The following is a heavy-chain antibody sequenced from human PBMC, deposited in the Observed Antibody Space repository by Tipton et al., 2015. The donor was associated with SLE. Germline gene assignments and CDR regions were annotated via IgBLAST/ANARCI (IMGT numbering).Heavy chain of an antibody. Sequence: GSLRLSCAASGFTFSNACMNWVRQAPGKGLEWVSSISSSSSYIYYADSLKGRFTISRDNAKNSLYLQMNSPRAEDTAVYYCAREGDSSGYYFDAFDIWGQGTMVTVSS. D-gene: IGHD3-22*01. J-gene: IGHJ3*02. CDR2: ISSSSSYI. CDR3: AREGDSSGYYFDAFDI. V-gene: IGHV3-21*01. CDR1: GFTFSNAC.